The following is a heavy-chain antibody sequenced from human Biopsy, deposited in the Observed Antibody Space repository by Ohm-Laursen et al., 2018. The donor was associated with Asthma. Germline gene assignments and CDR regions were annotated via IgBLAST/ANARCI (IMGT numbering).Heavy chain of an antibody. CDR1: GFTFSSYS. V-gene: IGHV3-21*01. J-gene: IGHJ4*02. Sequence: SLRLSCAASGFTFSSYSMNWVRQAPGTGLEWVAAISSGSDYIFYADSVKGRFTISRDNAKNSLYLQMNSLRAEDTAVYYCASQSSGPDFWSGYYYFDYWGQGTLVTVSS. CDR2: ISSGSDYI. CDR3: ASQSSGPDFWSGYYYFDY. D-gene: IGHD3-3*01.